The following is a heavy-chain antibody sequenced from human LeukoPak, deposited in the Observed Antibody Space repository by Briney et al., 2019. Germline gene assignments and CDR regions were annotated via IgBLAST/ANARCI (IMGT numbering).Heavy chain of an antibody. CDR1: GGSFSGYY. V-gene: IGHV4-34*01. Sequence: SETLSLTCAVYGGSFSGYYWSWIRQPPGKGLEWIGEINHSGSTNYNPSLKSRVTISVDTSKNQFSLKLSSVTAADTAVYYCARTLRHCSSTSCYRGYFQHWGQGTLVTVSS. CDR2: INHSGST. D-gene: IGHD2-2*01. J-gene: IGHJ1*01. CDR3: ARTLRHCSSTSCYRGYFQH.